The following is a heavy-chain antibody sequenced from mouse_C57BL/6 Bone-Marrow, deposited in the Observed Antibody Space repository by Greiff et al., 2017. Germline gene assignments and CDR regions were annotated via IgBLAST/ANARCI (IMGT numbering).Heavy chain of an antibody. CDR3: ASGDLGYYAMDY. V-gene: IGHV5-17*01. J-gene: IGHJ4*01. CDR1: GFTFSDYG. CDR2: ISSGSSTI. D-gene: IGHD3-3*01. Sequence: EVKLVESGGGLVKPGGSLKLSCAASGFTFSDYGMHWVRQAPEKGLEWVAYISSGSSTIYYADTVKGRFTISRDNAKNTLFLQMTSLRSEDTAMYYCASGDLGYYAMDYWGQGTSVTVSS.